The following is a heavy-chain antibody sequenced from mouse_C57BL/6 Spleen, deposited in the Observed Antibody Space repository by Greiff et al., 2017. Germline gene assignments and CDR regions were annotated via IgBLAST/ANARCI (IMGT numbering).Heavy chain of an antibody. CDR3: ARSSGGDSWFAY. CDR2: INPYNGGT. V-gene: IGHV1-19*01. Sequence: VQLQQSGPVLVKPGASVKMSCKASGYTFTDYYMNWVKQSHGKSLEWIGVINPYNGGTSYNQKFKGKATLTVDKSSSTAYMELNSLTSEDSAVYYCARSSGGDSWFAYWGQGTLVTVSA. J-gene: IGHJ3*01. D-gene: IGHD3-1*01. CDR1: GYTFTDYY.